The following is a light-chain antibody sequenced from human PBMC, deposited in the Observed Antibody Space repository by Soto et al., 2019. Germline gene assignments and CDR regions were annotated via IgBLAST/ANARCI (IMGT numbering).Light chain of an antibody. J-gene: IGKJ5*01. CDR2: DAS. V-gene: IGKV1-39*01. CDR1: QDISNY. CDR3: QQSYSTPIT. Sequence: DIQMTQSPSSLSASVGDRVTITCQASQDISNYLNWYQQKPGKAPKLLIYDASNLETGVPSRFSGSGSGTDFTLTISSLQPEDFATYYCQQSYSTPITFGKGTRLEIK.